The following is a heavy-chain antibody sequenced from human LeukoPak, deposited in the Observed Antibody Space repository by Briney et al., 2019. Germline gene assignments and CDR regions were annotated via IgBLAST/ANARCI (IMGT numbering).Heavy chain of an antibody. J-gene: IGHJ4*02. CDR2: INHSGST. Sequence: SETLSLTCAVYGGSFSGYYWSWIRQPPGKGLEWIGEINHSGSTNYNPSLKSRVTISVDTSKNQFSLKLSSVTAADTAVYYCARVAYSSLPFDYWGQGTLVTVSS. CDR1: GGSFSGYY. V-gene: IGHV4-34*01. D-gene: IGHD6-13*01. CDR3: ARVAYSSLPFDY.